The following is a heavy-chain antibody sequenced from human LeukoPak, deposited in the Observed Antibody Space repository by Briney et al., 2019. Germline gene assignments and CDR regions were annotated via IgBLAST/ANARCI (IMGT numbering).Heavy chain of an antibody. CDR2: IVVGSGNT. Sequence: GASVKVSCKASGFTFTSSAVQWVRQARGQRLEWIGWIVVGSGNTNYAQKFRQRVTIVRDMSTSTAYMDLSSLRSEDTAVYYCAREGEMATIWDYWGQGTLVTVSS. CDR1: GFTFTSSA. D-gene: IGHD5-24*01. J-gene: IGHJ4*02. CDR3: AREGEMATIWDY. V-gene: IGHV1-58*01.